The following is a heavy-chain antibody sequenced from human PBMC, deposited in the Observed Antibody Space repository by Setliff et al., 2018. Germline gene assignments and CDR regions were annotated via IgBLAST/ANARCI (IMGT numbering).Heavy chain of an antibody. Sequence: GSLRLSCAASGFTFSTHSMNWVRQAPGKGLEWVAFISFGSNYIFYADSVKGRFTISRDNAKNSLYLQMNSLRAEDTAVYYCARAVLVGIQLWLGETYYYGMDVWGQGTTVTVSS. CDR3: ARAVLVGIQLWLGETYYYGMDV. D-gene: IGHD5-18*01. CDR2: ISFGSNYI. CDR1: GFTFSTHS. J-gene: IGHJ6*02. V-gene: IGHV3-21*01.